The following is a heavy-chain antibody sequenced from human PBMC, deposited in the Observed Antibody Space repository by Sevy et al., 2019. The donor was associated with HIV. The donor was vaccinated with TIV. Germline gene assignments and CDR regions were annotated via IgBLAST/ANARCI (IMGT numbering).Heavy chain of an antibody. J-gene: IGHJ4*02. CDR3: AKDCSRRGSGCLDY. CDR2: ISGSGGST. CDR1: GFTFSSYA. D-gene: IGHD6-19*01. V-gene: IGHV3-23*01. Sequence: GGSLRLSFAASGFTFSSYAMSWVRQAPGKGLEWVSAISGSGGSTYYADSVKGRFTISRDNSKNTLYLQMNSLRAEDTAVYYCAKDCSRRGSGCLDYWGQGTLVTVSS.